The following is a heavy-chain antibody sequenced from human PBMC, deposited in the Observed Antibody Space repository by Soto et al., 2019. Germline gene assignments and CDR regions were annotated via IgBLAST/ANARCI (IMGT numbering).Heavy chain of an antibody. CDR2: ITNGGTTI. Sequence: GGSLRLSCPASGFTFSSYSMNWVRQAPGKGLEWISYITNGGTTIYYADSVKGRFTISRDNAKNSLYLHMSSLRDDDTAVYYCATPVVRFLEWTTDYWGQGTLVTVSS. V-gene: IGHV3-48*02. D-gene: IGHD3-3*01. CDR1: GFTFSSYS. CDR3: ATPVVRFLEWTTDY. J-gene: IGHJ4*02.